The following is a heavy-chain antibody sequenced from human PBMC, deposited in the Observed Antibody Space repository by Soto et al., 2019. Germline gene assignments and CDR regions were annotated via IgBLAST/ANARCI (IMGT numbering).Heavy chain of an antibody. J-gene: IGHJ4*02. CDR3: ARDHAVAATDY. Sequence: SLRLSCAVSGFTFSNYWMSWVRQAPGKGLEWVANIKPDGSDRYYVDSVKGRFTISRDNAEKSLYLQMNSLRAEDTAVYYCARDHAVAATDYWGQGALVTVSS. CDR2: IKPDGSDR. D-gene: IGHD6-13*01. CDR1: GFTFSNYW. V-gene: IGHV3-7*01.